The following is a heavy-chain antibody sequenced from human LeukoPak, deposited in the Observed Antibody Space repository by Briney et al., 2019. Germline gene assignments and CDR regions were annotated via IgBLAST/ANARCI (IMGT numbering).Heavy chain of an antibody. J-gene: IGHJ4*02. CDR2: IYYSGCT. Sequence: SQTLSLTCTVSGGSISSGDYYWSWIRQPPGKGLEWIGYIYYSGCTYYNPSPKNRVTISVDTSKNQSSLKLSSVTAADTAVYYCARGRGWLRPFDYWGQGTLVTVS. CDR3: ARGRGWLRPFDY. V-gene: IGHV4-30-4*08. CDR1: GGSISSGDYY. D-gene: IGHD5-12*01.